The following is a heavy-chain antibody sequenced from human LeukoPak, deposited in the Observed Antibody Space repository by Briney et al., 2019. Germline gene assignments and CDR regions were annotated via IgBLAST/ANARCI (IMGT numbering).Heavy chain of an antibody. CDR2: INTSGGTT. CDR3: AKDPPTVMANAFHI. Sequence: GGSLRLSCAASGFTFSSYGMSWVRQAPGKGLEWVSGINTSGGTTYYADSVKGRFTISRDNSKNTLYLQMNSLRADDTAAYYCAKDPPTVMANAFHIRGQGTMVTVSS. D-gene: IGHD5-18*01. J-gene: IGHJ3*02. CDR1: GFTFSSYG. V-gene: IGHV3-23*01.